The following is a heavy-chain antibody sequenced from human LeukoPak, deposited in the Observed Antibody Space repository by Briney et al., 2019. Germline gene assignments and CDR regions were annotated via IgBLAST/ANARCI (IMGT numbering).Heavy chain of an antibody. V-gene: IGHV3-33*01. J-gene: IGHJ4*02. CDR1: GFTFSSYG. CDR2: IWYDGSNK. Sequence: GGSLRLSCAASGFTFSSYGMHWVRQAPGKGLEWVAVIWYDGSNKYYADSVKGRFTISRDNSKNTLYLQMNSLRAEDTAVYYCARGFDRPKIVPAAIRYYFDYWGQGTLVTVSS. CDR3: ARGFDRPKIVPAAIRYYFDY. D-gene: IGHD2-2*01.